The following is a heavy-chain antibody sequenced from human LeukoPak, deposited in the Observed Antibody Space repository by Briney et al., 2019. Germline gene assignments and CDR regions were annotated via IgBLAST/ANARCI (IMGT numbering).Heavy chain of an antibody. V-gene: IGHV3-23*01. D-gene: IGHD3-3*01. J-gene: IGHJ4*02. CDR3: ANDHSSYYDFWSGYSYFDY. Sequence: GGSLRLSCTASGFTFSNYAMTWVRQAPGKGLEWVSAISGSGGSTYYADSVKGRFTISRDNSKNTLYLQMNSLRAEDTAVYYCANDHSSYYDFWSGYSYFDYWGQGTLVTVSS. CDR2: ISGSGGST. CDR1: GFTFSNYA.